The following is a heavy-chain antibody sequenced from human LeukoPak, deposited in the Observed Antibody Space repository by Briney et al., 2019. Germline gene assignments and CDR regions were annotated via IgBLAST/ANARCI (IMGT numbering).Heavy chain of an antibody. Sequence: MASETLSLTCAVYGGSFSGYYWSWIRQPPGKGLEWIGEINHSGSTNYNPSLKSRVTISVDTSKNQFSLKLSSVTAADTAAYYCARHNGIVATTIRYWGQGTLVTVSS. D-gene: IGHD5-12*01. CDR1: GGSFSGYY. CDR3: ARHNGIVATTIRY. J-gene: IGHJ4*02. V-gene: IGHV4-34*01. CDR2: INHSGST.